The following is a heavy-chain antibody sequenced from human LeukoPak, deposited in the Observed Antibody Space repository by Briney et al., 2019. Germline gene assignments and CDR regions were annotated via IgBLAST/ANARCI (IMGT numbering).Heavy chain of an antibody. J-gene: IGHJ4*02. CDR2: IWYDGRDQ. CDR3: ARYYGGVSFDY. V-gene: IGHV3-33*08. CDR1: GFNFNDAW. D-gene: IGHD4-23*01. Sequence: GGSLRLSCATSGFNFNDAWMNWVRQAPGKGLEWVAGIWYDGRDQYYIDSVRGRFTVSRDNSKDTLYLEMNSLRAEDTAVYYCARYYGGVSFDYWGQGDQVTVSA.